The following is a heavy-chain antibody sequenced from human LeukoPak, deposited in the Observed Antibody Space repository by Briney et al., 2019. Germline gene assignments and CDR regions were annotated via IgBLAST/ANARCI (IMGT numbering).Heavy chain of an antibody. CDR1: GYSISSGYY. J-gene: IGHJ6*03. D-gene: IGHD3-22*01. CDR2: IYHSGST. Sequence: SETLSLTCTVSGYSISSGYYWGWIRQPPGKGLEWIGSIYHSGSTYYNPSLKSRVTISVDTSKNQFSLKLSSVTAADTAVYYCARDSSGYYLRWHYYYMDVWGKGTTVTVSS. V-gene: IGHV4-38-2*02. CDR3: ARDSSGYYLRWHYYYMDV.